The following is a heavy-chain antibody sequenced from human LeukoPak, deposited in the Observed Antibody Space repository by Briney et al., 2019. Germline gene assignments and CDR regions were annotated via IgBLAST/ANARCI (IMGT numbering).Heavy chain of an antibody. Sequence: PGGSLRLSCAASGFTFSSYGMHWVRQAPGKGLEWVAVISYDGSNKYYADSVKGRFTISRDNAKNSLYLQMNSLRAEDTAVYYCARADIVVVVAATDYYYYGMDVWGQGTTVTVSS. J-gene: IGHJ6*02. CDR3: ARADIVVVVAATDYYYYGMDV. D-gene: IGHD2-15*01. CDR2: ISYDGSNK. CDR1: GFTFSSYG. V-gene: IGHV3-30*03.